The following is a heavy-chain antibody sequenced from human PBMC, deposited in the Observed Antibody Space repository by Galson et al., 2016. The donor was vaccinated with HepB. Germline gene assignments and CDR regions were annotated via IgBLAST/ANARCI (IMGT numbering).Heavy chain of an antibody. CDR1: GYTFTNYY. Sequence: SVKVSCQASGYTFTNYYIHWLRQAPGQGLEWVGDINPSGTSTSYAQKFQGRVTVSHDTSPSTVYMALSSLRSEDTAVYYCARDFYSSASGQEGMDIWGQGTTVTVAS. D-gene: IGHD2-15*01. V-gene: IGHV1-46*01. CDR2: INPSGTST. CDR3: ARDFYSSASGQEGMDI. J-gene: IGHJ6*02.